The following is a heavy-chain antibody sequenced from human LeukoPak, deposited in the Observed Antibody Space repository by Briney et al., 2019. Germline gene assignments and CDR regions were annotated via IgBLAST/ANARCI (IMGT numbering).Heavy chain of an antibody. CDR1: GGSFSGYY. Sequence: PSETLSLTCAVYGGSFSGYYWSWIRQPPGKGLEWIGEINHSGSTNYNPSLKSRVTISVDTSKNQFSLKLSSVTAADTAVYYCARVVQQYYYGSGSYSPYNWFDPWGQGTLVTVSS. J-gene: IGHJ5*02. V-gene: IGHV4-34*01. D-gene: IGHD3-10*01. CDR3: ARVVQQYYYGSGSYSPYNWFDP. CDR2: INHSGST.